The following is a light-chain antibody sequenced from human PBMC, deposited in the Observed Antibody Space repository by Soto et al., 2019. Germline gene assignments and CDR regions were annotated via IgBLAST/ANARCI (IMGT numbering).Light chain of an antibody. J-gene: IGKJ4*01. CDR3: HQYYSSST. CDR1: QDVDNNF. CDR2: ASS. V-gene: IGKV3-20*01. Sequence: EIVLTQSPGTLSLSPGEGATLSCSASQDVDNNFLAWYQQRPGQAPRLLIYASSRRATGIPDRFSGSGYGTDFTLTISRVGPEDIAVYFCHQYYSSSTFGGGTKVEGK.